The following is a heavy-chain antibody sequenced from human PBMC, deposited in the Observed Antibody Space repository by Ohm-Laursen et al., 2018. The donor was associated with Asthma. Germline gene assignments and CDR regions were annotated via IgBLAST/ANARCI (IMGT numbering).Heavy chain of an antibody. CDR1: GGTFSSYA. CDR2: IIPIFGTA. Sequence: SVKVSCNASGGTFSSYAISWVRQAPGQGLEWMGGIIPIFGTANYAQKFQGRVTITADESTSTAYMELSSLRSEDTAVYYCARKGIAVDAFDIWGQGAMVTVSS. V-gene: IGHV1-69*13. CDR3: ARKGIAVDAFDI. J-gene: IGHJ3*02. D-gene: IGHD6-13*01.